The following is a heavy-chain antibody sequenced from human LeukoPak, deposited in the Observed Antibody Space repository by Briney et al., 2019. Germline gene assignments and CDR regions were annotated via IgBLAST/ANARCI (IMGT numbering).Heavy chain of an antibody. CDR1: AFNFRGYS. V-gene: IGHV3-30*02. J-gene: IGHJ3*02. D-gene: IGHD6-6*01. Sequence: PGGSLRLSCAASAFNFRGYSMHWVRQAPGKGLVWVAFIRFDGSDKYYADSVKGRFTVSRDNSKNTLFLQMNSLRPEDTAVYYCAKPGSSSPGNAFNIWGQGTMVTVSS. CDR2: IRFDGSDK. CDR3: AKPGSSSPGNAFNI.